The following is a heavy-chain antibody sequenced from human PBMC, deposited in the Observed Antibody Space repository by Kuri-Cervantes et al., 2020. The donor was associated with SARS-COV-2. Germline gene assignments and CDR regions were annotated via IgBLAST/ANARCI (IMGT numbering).Heavy chain of an antibody. CDR2: IGTAGDP. J-gene: IGHJ6*02. Sequence: LSLTCAASGFTFSSYDMHWVRQATGKGLEWVSAIGTAGDPYYPGSVKGRFTISRENAKNSLYLQMNSLRAGDTAVYYCAKVGFPELERLDYYGMDVWGQGTTVTVSS. CDR1: GFTFSSYD. V-gene: IGHV3-13*05. CDR3: AKVGFPELERLDYYGMDV. D-gene: IGHD1-1*01.